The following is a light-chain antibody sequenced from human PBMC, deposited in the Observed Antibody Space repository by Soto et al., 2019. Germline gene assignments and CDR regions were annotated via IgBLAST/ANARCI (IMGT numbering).Light chain of an antibody. Sequence: QSALTQPASLSGSPGQSITISCTGTSSDIGAYDYVSWFQQHPGKAPKLLISEVNNRPSGVSNRFSGSKSGNTAYLTISGLQVEDVAEYFCFSFTTTCTHVFGTGTKVTVL. CDR1: SSDIGAYDY. V-gene: IGLV2-14*01. CDR2: EVN. CDR3: FSFTTTCTHV. J-gene: IGLJ1*01.